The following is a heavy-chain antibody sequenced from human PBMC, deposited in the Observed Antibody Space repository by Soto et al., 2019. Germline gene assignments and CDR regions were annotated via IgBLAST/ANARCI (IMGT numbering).Heavy chain of an antibody. Sequence: ESGGVVIQPGGSLRLSCAASGFTFDDYAMEWVRQAPGKGLEWVSLITWDGATSYYADSVKGRFTISRDNSRNSLYLQMNSLRTEDTAFYYCAKHKDGALDHWGQGTLVTVSS. V-gene: IGHV3-43D*04. CDR1: GFTFDDYA. CDR2: ITWDGATS. J-gene: IGHJ4*02. D-gene: IGHD3-10*01. CDR3: AKHKDGALDH.